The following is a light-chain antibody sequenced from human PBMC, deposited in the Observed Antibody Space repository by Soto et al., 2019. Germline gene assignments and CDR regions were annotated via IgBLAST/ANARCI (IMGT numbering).Light chain of an antibody. CDR2: AVS. V-gene: IGLV2-14*03. Sequence: QSALTQPASVSGSPGKSITISCSGPSSDIGSYNHVAWYQQFPGKSPKLMIYAVSDRPSGVSDRFSGSKSGITASLTIYVLQTEDEADYYCISYTDRQSYLFGTGTKLTVL. CDR3: ISYTDRQSYL. J-gene: IGLJ1*01. CDR1: SSDIGSYNH.